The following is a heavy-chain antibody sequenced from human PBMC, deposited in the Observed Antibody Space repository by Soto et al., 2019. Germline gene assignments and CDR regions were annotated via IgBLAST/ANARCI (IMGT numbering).Heavy chain of an antibody. V-gene: IGHV3-30*14. CDR3: VRENYYYGMDV. J-gene: IGHJ6*02. CDR1: GFTFSSYA. Sequence: GGSLRLSCAASGFTFSSYAMHWVRQAPGKGLEWVAVMSYDGSNKYYADSVKGRFTISRDDSKNTLFLQMNSLRVEDTAMYYCVRENYYYGMDVWGQGTVVTVSS. CDR2: MSYDGSNK.